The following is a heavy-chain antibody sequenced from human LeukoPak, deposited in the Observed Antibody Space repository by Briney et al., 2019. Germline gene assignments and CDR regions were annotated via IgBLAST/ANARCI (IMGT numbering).Heavy chain of an antibody. CDR3: ARVPSSALYYFDY. J-gene: IGHJ4*02. V-gene: IGHV3-7*01. D-gene: IGHD3-22*01. Sequence: SGGSLRLSCGASGFTFSSYWMSWVRQAPGKGLEWVANINQGGSEKYYVDSVKGRFTISRDNAKNSLYLQMNSLRAEDTAVYYCARVPSSALYYFDYWGQGTLVTVSS. CDR2: INQGGSEK. CDR1: GFTFSSYW.